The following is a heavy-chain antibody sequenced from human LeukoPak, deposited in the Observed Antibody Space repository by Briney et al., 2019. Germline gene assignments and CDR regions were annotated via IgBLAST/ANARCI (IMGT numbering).Heavy chain of an antibody. Sequence: PGRSLRLSCAASGFTFDGYVMHWVRQAPGKGLEWVSGISWNSGSIGYADSVKGRFTISRDNAKNSLYLQMNSLRAEDMALYYCAKDRGGSPWYDAFDTWGQGAMVTVSS. D-gene: IGHD1-26*01. J-gene: IGHJ3*02. CDR1: GFTFDGYV. CDR2: ISWNSGSI. V-gene: IGHV3-9*03. CDR3: AKDRGGSPWYDAFDT.